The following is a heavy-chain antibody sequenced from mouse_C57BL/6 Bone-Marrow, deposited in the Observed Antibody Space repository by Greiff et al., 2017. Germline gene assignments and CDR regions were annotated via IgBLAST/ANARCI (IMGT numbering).Heavy chain of an antibody. CDR1: GYTFTSYW. J-gene: IGHJ1*03. CDR2: IHPNSGST. Sequence: QVQLKQPGAELVKPGASVKLSCKASGYTFTSYWMHWVKQRPGQGLEWIGMIHPNSGSTNYNEKFKSKATLTVDKSSSTAYMQLSSLTSEDSAVYYCAGGLLWLRAYWYFDVWGTGTTVTVSS. D-gene: IGHD2-2*01. CDR3: AGGLLWLRAYWYFDV. V-gene: IGHV1-64*01.